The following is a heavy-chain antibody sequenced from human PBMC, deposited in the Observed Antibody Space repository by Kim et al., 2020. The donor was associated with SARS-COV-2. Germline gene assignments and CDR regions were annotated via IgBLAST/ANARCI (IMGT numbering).Heavy chain of an antibody. J-gene: IGHJ4*02. CDR3: VRFGYNYAIDY. Sequence: GGSLRLSCAASGFLFSSHWLSWVRQAPGKGPERVANIKPDGSVEQYADSLRGRFTISRYNAKNSVYLQMSSLRAEDTAAYYCVRFGYNYAIDYWGQGTLDAVTS. V-gene: IGHV3-7*01. D-gene: IGHD5-18*01. CDR2: IKPDGSVE. CDR1: GFLFSSHW.